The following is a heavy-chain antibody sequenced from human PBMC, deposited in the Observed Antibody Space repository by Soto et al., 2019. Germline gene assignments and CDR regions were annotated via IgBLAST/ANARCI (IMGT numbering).Heavy chain of an antibody. D-gene: IGHD3-22*01. V-gene: IGHV1-18*01. Sequence: QVQLVQSGAEVKKPGASVKVSCKASGYIFTNYGISWVRQAPGQGLEWMGWLSVYNGNTNYAQKLQGRVTMTTDTSTSTAYMELRSLRSDDTAVYYCARDRYYESSGYKPLDYWGQGTLVTVSS. CDR3: ARDRYYESSGYKPLDY. CDR2: LSVYNGNT. CDR1: GYIFTNYG. J-gene: IGHJ4*02.